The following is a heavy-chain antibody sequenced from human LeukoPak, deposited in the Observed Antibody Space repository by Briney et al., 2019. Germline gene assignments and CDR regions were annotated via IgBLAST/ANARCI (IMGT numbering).Heavy chain of an antibody. J-gene: IGHJ4*02. CDR2: ISYDGSNK. D-gene: IGHD1-26*01. CDR3: AKEHTGNSGSNGQPHYYFDS. CDR1: GFTFSSYG. V-gene: IGHV3-30*18. Sequence: GGSLRLSCAASGFTFSSYGMHWVRQAPGKGLEWVAVISYDGSNKYYADSVKGRFTISRDNSKNTLYLQMNSLRAEDTAVYYGAKEHTGNSGSNGQPHYYFDSWAREPWSPSPQ.